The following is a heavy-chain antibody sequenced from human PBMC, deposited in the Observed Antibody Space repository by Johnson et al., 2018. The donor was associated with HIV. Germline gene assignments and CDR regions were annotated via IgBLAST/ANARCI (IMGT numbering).Heavy chain of an antibody. CDR1: GFTVNSNY. D-gene: IGHD6-13*01. V-gene: IGHV3-66*01. CDR2: IYSGGST. Sequence: VQLVESGGGLVQPGGSLRLSCAASGFTVNSNYMSWVRQAPGKGLEWVSVIYSGGSTYYADSVKGRFTISRDNSKNTLYLQMNSLRAEEKEGEEGERDDSRDGKAFESWGQGT. J-gene: IGHJ3*02. CDR3: ERDDSRDGKAFES.